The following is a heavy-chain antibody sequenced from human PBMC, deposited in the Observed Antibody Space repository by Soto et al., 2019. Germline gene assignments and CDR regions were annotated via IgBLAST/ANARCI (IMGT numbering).Heavy chain of an antibody. Sequence: QVQLVQSGAEVKKPGSSVKVSCKASGGTFSSYAISWVRQAPGQGLEWMGGIIPIFGTANYAQKFQGRVTITADESTRTAYMELRSLRSEETAVYYCARSNLGYCSGGSCFFDYWGQGTLVTVSS. D-gene: IGHD2-15*01. V-gene: IGHV1-69*12. CDR2: IIPIFGTA. CDR3: ARSNLGYCSGGSCFFDY. J-gene: IGHJ4*02. CDR1: GGTFSSYA.